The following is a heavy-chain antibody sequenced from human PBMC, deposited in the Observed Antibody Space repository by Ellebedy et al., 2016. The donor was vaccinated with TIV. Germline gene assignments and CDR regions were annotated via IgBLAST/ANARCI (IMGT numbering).Heavy chain of an antibody. CDR1: GISLNTSRMR. Sequence: SGPTLVKPTPTLTLTRTFSGISLNTSRMRMSWIRQPPGTALEWLARIDWADDKFYNTSLQTRLTISKDTSKNQVVLIMTNVDPVDTATYFCARMLPRTVFGMTEVFDLWGQGTMVTVSS. CDR3: ARMLPRTVFGMTEVFDL. CDR2: IDWADDK. J-gene: IGHJ3*01. D-gene: IGHD3-3*01. V-gene: IGHV2-70*04.